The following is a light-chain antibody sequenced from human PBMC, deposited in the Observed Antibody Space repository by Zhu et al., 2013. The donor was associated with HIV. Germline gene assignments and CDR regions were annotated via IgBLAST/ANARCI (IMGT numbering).Light chain of an antibody. V-gene: IGKV3-15*01. CDR1: QGVSSN. CDR3: QRSQGP. J-gene: IGKJ1*01. CDR2: GAS. Sequence: EIVMTQSPATLSVSPGARATLSCRASQGVSSNLAWYQQKPGQPPRLLIYGASTRATGVPARFRGSGSGTEFTLTISSLQSEDVAVYYCQRSQGPFGQGTKVEIK.